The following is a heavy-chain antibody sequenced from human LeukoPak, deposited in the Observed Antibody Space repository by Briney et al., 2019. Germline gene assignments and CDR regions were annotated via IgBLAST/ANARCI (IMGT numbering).Heavy chain of an antibody. J-gene: IGHJ4*02. CDR1: GFTFSGYG. Sequence: GGSLRLSCAASGFTFSGYGMHWVRQAPGKGLEWVSVISYDGSTKYYADSVQGRFTISRDNSKNILYLQMNSLRAEDTAVYYCAKVPSKMTTRTFDSWGRETLVTVSS. CDR3: AKVPSKMTTRTFDS. V-gene: IGHV3-30*18. CDR2: ISYDGSTK. D-gene: IGHD5-24*01.